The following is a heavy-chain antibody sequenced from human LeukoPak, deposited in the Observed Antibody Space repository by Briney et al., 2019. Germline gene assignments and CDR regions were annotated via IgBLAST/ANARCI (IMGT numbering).Heavy chain of an antibody. Sequence: PSETLSLTCTVSGGSISGYYWSWIRQPPGKGLEWIGCIYYSGSTNYNPSLKSRVTISLDTSKNQFSLKLSSVTAADTALYYCARAHNNWNYYYFDYWGQGTLVTVSS. V-gene: IGHV4-59*01. CDR1: GGSISGYY. J-gene: IGHJ4*02. CDR3: ARAHNNWNYYYFDY. CDR2: IYYSGST. D-gene: IGHD1-7*01.